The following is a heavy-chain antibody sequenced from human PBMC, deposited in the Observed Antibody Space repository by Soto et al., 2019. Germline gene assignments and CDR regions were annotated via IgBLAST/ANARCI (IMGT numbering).Heavy chain of an antibody. D-gene: IGHD6-19*01. Sequence: QVQLQESGPGLVKPSETLSLTCTVSGASISGNYWSWIRQPPGKGLEWIGYIYDSGSTNYSPSLQSRVTMSVDRSKNQLSLALTSVTAADTAVYFCARYRRGTGWYYLDYWGQGILVTVSS. CDR2: IYDSGST. V-gene: IGHV4-59*01. CDR1: GASISGNY. J-gene: IGHJ4*02. CDR3: ARYRRGTGWYYLDY.